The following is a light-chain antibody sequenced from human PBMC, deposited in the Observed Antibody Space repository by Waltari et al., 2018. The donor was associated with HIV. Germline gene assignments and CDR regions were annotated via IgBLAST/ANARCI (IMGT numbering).Light chain of an antibody. CDR2: LGS. V-gene: IGKV2-28*01. Sequence: IVMTQSPLSLPVTPGEAASISCRSSQSLLHGSGFDYVDWYLQKPGQPPQLLIYLGSNRASGVSDRFSGSGSGTDFTLEISKVEPEDVGVYFCMQSLQTPLTFGGGTKVE. J-gene: IGKJ4*01. CDR3: MQSLQTPLT. CDR1: QSLLHGSGFDY.